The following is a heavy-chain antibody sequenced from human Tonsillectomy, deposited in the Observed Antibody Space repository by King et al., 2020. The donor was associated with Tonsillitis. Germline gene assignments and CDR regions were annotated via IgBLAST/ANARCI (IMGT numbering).Heavy chain of an antibody. Sequence: VQLQESGPGLVKPSQTLSLTCTVSGASISSGSYYWSWIRQPAGKGLEWIGRIYTRGSTDYNPSLKSRVTISLDTSKNQFSLKLSSVTAADTAVYYCARHYDYVWGSPVHFDIWGQGTMVTVSS. V-gene: IGHV4-61*02. J-gene: IGHJ3*02. CDR3: ARHYDYVWGSPVHFDI. CDR1: GASISSGSYY. CDR2: IYTRGST. D-gene: IGHD3-16*01.